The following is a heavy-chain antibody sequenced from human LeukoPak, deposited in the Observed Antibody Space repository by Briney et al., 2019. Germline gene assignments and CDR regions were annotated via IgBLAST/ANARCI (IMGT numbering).Heavy chain of an antibody. J-gene: IGHJ4*02. Sequence: ASVKVSCKASGYTFTDDYIHWLRQAPGQGLEWCGWINPNTGNTHPAQTFQGRVTMTTATSISTSSLDLSKLTSCDPAMYYCARGGGYGGRFDYWGQGTLVTVSS. V-gene: IGHV1-2*02. CDR3: ARGGGYGGRFDY. CDR2: INPNTGNT. CDR1: GYTFTDDY. D-gene: IGHD5-12*01.